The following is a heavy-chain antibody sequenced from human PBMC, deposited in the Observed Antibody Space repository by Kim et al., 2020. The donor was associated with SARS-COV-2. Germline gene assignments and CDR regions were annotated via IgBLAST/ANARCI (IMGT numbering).Heavy chain of an antibody. J-gene: IGHJ4*02. D-gene: IGHD3-3*01. Sequence: GGSLRLSCAASGFTFSNAWMSWVRQAPGKGLEWVGRIKSKTDGGTTDYAAPVKGRFTISRDDSKNTLYLQMNSLKTEDTAVYYCTTDRGEDYDFWSGYGYWGQGTLVTVSS. CDR1: GFTFSNAW. CDR2: IKSKTDGGTT. V-gene: IGHV3-15*01. CDR3: TTDRGEDYDFWSGYGY.